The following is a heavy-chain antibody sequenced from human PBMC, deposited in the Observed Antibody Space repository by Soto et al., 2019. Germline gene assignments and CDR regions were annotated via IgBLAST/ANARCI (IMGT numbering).Heavy chain of an antibody. Sequence: PGGSLRLSCAASGFTFSSYWMSWVRQAPGKGLEWVANIKQDGSEKYYVDSVKGRFTISRDNAKNSLYLQMNSLRAEDTAVYYCARSIPASLNWSAPWGKGTLVTVSS. V-gene: IGHV3-7*01. J-gene: IGHJ5*02. CDR2: IKQDGSEK. D-gene: IGHD6-6*01. CDR1: GFTFSSYW. CDR3: ARSIPASLNWSAP.